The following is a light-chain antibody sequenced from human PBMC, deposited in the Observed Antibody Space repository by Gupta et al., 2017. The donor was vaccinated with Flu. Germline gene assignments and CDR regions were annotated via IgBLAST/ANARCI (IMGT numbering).Light chain of an antibody. CDR1: NLESKS. J-gene: IGLJ3*02. CDR3: QVWDSSSDQQV. CDR2: DDS. V-gene: IGLV3-21*02. Sequence: SYVLTQPPSVSVSPGQTARITCGGDNLESKSVHWYQQKPGQAPVLVVYDDSDRPSGIPERVSGSTSGNSATLTISRVEAGDEADFYCQVWDSSSDQQVCGGGTILTV.